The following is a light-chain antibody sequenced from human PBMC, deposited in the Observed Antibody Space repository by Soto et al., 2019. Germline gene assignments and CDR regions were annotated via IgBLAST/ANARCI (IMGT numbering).Light chain of an antibody. CDR2: DVN. Sequence: QSVLTQPASVSGSPGQSITISCTGTSSDVGAYNYVSLYLQHPGKAPKLMIYDVNNRPSGVSNRFSGSKSGNTASLTISGLQAEDDAAYYCNSYTSTRTLVFGGGTKLSVL. J-gene: IGLJ2*01. CDR3: NSYTSTRTLV. CDR1: SSDVGAYNY. V-gene: IGLV2-14*01.